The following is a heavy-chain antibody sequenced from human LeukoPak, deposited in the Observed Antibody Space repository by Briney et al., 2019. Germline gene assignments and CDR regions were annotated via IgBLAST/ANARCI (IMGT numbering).Heavy chain of an antibody. D-gene: IGHD5-24*01. CDR3: ASGGVEMATIWYY. CDR2: IYYSGST. V-gene: IGHV4-59*01. J-gene: IGHJ4*02. Sequence: SETLSLTCTVSGGSISSYYWSWIRQPPGKGLEWIGYIYYSGSTNYNPSLKSRVTISVDTSKNQFSLKLSFVTAADTAVYYCASGGVEMATIWYYWGQGTLVTVSS. CDR1: GGSISSYY.